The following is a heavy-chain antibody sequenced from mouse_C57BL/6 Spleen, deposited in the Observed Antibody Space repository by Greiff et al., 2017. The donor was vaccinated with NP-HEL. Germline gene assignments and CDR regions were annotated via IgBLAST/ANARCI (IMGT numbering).Heavy chain of an antibody. J-gene: IGHJ4*01. Sequence: DVKLVESGGGLVKPGGSLKLSCAASGFTFSDYGMHWVRQAPEKGLEWVAYISSGSSTIYYADTVKGRFTISRDNAKNTLFLQMTSLRSEDTAMYYCARSSYFIYYAMDYWGQGTSVTVSS. D-gene: IGHD1-1*01. CDR2: ISSGSSTI. CDR1: GFTFSDYG. V-gene: IGHV5-17*01. CDR3: ARSSYFIYYAMDY.